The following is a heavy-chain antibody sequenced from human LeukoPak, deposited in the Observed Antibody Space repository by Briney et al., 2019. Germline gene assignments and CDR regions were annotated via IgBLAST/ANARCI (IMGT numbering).Heavy chain of an antibody. V-gene: IGHV4-4*07. D-gene: IGHD3-16*01. J-gene: IGHJ3*02. CDR3: ARVRDNWGHAFDI. Sequence: SETLSLTCTVSGDSINSFYWSWIRQPAGKGLEWIGRIYTSGSTNYSPSLKSRVTMSVDTSKNQFSLKLSSVTAADTAVYYCARVRDNWGHAFDIWGQGTMVTVSS. CDR1: GDSINSFY. CDR2: IYTSGST.